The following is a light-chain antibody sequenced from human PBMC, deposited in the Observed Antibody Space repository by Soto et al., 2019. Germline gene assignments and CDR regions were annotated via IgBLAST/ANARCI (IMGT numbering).Light chain of an antibody. CDR1: QSISSW. Sequence: DIQMYHSPSTLSASVGDRVTITCRASQSISSWLAWYQQKPVKAPKLLIYDASSLESGVPSRFSGSGSGTEFTLTISSLQPDDFATYYCQQYNSYWTFGQGTKVDIK. J-gene: IGKJ1*01. CDR3: QQYNSYWT. CDR2: DAS. V-gene: IGKV1-5*01.